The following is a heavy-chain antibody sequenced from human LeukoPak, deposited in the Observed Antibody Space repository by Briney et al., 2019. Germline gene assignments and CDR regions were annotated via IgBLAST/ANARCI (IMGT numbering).Heavy chain of an antibody. Sequence: ASETLSLTCTVSGGSISSSSYYWGWIRQPPGTGLEWIGSIYYSGSTYYNPSLKSRVTISVDTSKNQFSLKLSSVTAADTAVYYCARQYSSGAYYYGMDVWGQGTTVTVSS. CDR3: ARQYSSGAYYYGMDV. V-gene: IGHV4-39*01. CDR2: IYYSGST. J-gene: IGHJ6*02. D-gene: IGHD6-19*01. CDR1: GGSISSSSYY.